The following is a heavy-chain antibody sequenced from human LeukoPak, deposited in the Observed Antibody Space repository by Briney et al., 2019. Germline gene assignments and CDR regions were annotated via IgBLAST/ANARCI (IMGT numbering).Heavy chain of an antibody. CDR3: ARGSLRRIAARPGNNWFDP. Sequence: GASVKVSCKASGYTFTSYDINWVRQATGQGLEWMGWMNPNSGNTGYAQKFQGGVTITRNTSISTAYMELSSLRSEDTAVYYCARGSLRRIAARPGNNWFDPWGQGTLVTVSS. J-gene: IGHJ5*02. CDR2: MNPNSGNT. V-gene: IGHV1-8*03. CDR1: GYTFTSYD. D-gene: IGHD6-6*01.